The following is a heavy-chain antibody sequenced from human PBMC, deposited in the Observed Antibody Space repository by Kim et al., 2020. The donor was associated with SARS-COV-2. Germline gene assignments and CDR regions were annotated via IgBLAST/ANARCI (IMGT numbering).Heavy chain of an antibody. CDR2: IYYSGST. CDR3: ARRYYGSGNSWFDP. V-gene: IGHV4-39*01. Sequence: SETLSLTCTVSGGSISSSSYYWGWIRQPPGKGLEWIGSIYYSGSTYYNPSLKSRVTISVDTSKNQFSLKLSSVTAADTAVYYCARRYYGSGNSWFDPWGQGTLVTVSS. CDR1: GGSISSSSYY. J-gene: IGHJ5*02. D-gene: IGHD3-10*01.